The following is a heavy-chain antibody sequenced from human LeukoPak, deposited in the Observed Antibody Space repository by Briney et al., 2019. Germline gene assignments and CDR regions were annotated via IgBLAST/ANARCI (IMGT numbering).Heavy chain of an antibody. D-gene: IGHD4-17*01. Sequence: PGRSLRLSCAASGFTFSTFDMHWVRQTPGKGLEWVALIWFDGGNTYYTASVKCRFTISRDNSKNTVYLQMNSLRDEDTAVYHCARSTVTNRHYFDYWGQGTQVTVSS. V-gene: IGHV3-33*01. CDR3: ARSTVTNRHYFDY. CDR1: GFTFSTFD. J-gene: IGHJ4*02. CDR2: IWFDGGNT.